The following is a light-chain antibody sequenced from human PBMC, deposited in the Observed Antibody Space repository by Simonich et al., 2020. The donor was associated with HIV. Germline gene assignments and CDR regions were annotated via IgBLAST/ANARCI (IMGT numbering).Light chain of an antibody. CDR3: QQRSNWPIFT. V-gene: IGKV3-11*01. CDR1: QSVSSY. J-gene: IGKJ3*01. CDR2: DAS. Sequence: EIVMTQSPAPLSVSPGERATLSCRASQSVSSYLAWYQQKPGQAPRLLIYDASNRATGIPARFSGSGSGTDFTLTISSLEPEDFAVYYCQQRSNWPIFTFGPGTKVDIK.